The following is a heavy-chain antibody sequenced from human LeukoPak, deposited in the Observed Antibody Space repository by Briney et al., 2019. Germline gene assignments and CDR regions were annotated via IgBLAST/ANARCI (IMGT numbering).Heavy chain of an antibody. J-gene: IGHJ4*02. D-gene: IGHD3-10*01. CDR1: GGSISSGDYY. CDR3: ARGYYYGSGDN. CDR2: INHSGST. V-gene: IGHV4-39*07. Sequence: SETLSLTCTVSGGSISSGDYYWSWIRQPPGKGLEWIGEINHSGSTNYNPSLKSRVTISVDTSKNQFSLKLSSVTAADTAVYYCARGYYYGSGDNWGQGTLVTVSS.